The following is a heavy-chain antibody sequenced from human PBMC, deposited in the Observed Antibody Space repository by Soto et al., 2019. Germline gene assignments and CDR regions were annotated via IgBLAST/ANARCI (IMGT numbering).Heavy chain of an antibody. CDR3: ARGWGRIFDY. CDR2: INHSGST. CDR1: GGSFSGYY. D-gene: IGHD7-27*01. V-gene: IGHV4-34*01. J-gene: IGHJ4*02. Sequence: QVQLQQWGAGLLKPSETLSLTCAVYGGSFSGYYWNWIRQPPGKGLEWIGEINHSGSTNYNPSLKSRVTTSVDTSKNQFSLKLSSAAAAATAVYYCARGWGRIFDYWGQGTLVTVSS.